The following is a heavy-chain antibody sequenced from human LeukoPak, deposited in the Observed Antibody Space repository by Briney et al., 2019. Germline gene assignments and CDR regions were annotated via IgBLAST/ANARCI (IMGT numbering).Heavy chain of an antibody. J-gene: IGHJ4*02. D-gene: IGHD3-3*01. V-gene: IGHV3-48*04. CDR3: ARGMFSYYDFWSGPNYFDY. CDR2: ISSSGSTI. CDR1: GFIFSTYW. Sequence: GGSLRLSCTASGFIFSTYWMNWVRQAPGKGLEWVSYISSSGSTIYYADSVKGRFTISRDNAKNSLYLQMNSLRAEDTAVYYCARGMFSYYDFWSGPNYFDYWGQGTLVTVSS.